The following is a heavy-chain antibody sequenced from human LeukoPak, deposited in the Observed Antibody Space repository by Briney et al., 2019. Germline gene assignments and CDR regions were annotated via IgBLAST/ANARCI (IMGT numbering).Heavy chain of an antibody. CDR2: IKQDGSEK. CDR3: ARWDYGDYAVDY. J-gene: IGHJ4*02. CDR1: GFTFGSYW. Sequence: GGSLRLSCAASGFTFGSYWMSWVRQAPGKGLEWVANIKQDGSEKYYVDSVKGRFTISRDNAKNSLYLQMNSLRAEDTAVYYCARWDYGDYAVDYWGQGTLVTVSS. V-gene: IGHV3-7*01. D-gene: IGHD4-17*01.